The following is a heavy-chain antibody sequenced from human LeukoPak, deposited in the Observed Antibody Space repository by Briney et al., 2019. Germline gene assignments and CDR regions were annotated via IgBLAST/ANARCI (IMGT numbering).Heavy chain of an antibody. J-gene: IGHJ3*02. CDR3: ARLTGDPAFDI. D-gene: IGHD7-27*01. Sequence: SETLSLTCTVSGGSISSSSYYWGWIRQPPGKGLEWIGTIYYTGSTFYNPSLNSRVTIPVDTSKNQFSLKVRSVTAADTAVYFCARLTGDPAFDIWGQGTMVIVSS. V-gene: IGHV4-39*01. CDR1: GGSISSSSYY. CDR2: IYYTGST.